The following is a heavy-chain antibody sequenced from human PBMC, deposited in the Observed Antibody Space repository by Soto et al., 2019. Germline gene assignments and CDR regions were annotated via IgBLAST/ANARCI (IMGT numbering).Heavy chain of an antibody. J-gene: IGHJ4*02. V-gene: IGHV4-59*08. CDR1: GGSISSYY. Sequence: SETLSLTCTVSGGSISSYYWSWIRQPPGKGLEWIGYIYYSGSTNYNPSLKSRVTISVDTSKNQFSLKLSSVTAADTAVYYCASHGEKTSFGYWGQGTLVTVSS. D-gene: IGHD4-17*01. CDR3: ASHGEKTSFGY. CDR2: IYYSGST.